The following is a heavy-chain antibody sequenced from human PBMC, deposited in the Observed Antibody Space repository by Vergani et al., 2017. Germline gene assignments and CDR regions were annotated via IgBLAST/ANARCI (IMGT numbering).Heavy chain of an antibody. CDR2: INHSGST. CDR1: GGSFSGYY. Sequence: QVQLQQWGAGLLKPSETLSLTCAVYGGSFSGYYWSWIRQPPGKGLEWIGEINHSGSTNYNPSRKSRVTISVDTSKNQFSLKLSSVTAADTAVYYCARPISNYDFWSGASDAFDIWGQGTMVTVSS. V-gene: IGHV4-34*01. D-gene: IGHD3-3*01. J-gene: IGHJ3*02. CDR3: ARPISNYDFWSGASDAFDI.